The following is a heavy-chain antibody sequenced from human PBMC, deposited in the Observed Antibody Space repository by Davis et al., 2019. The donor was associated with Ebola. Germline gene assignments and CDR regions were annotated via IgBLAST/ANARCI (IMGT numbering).Heavy chain of an antibody. Sequence: GESLKISCAASGFTFSSYWMSWVRQAPGKGLEWVSAISGSGGSTYYADSVKGRFTISRDNSKNTLYLQMNSLRAEDTAVYYCARDITIFGVVIPYWGQGTLVTVSS. J-gene: IGHJ4*02. V-gene: IGHV3-23*01. D-gene: IGHD3-3*01. CDR1: GFTFSSYW. CDR3: ARDITIFGVVIPY. CDR2: ISGSGGST.